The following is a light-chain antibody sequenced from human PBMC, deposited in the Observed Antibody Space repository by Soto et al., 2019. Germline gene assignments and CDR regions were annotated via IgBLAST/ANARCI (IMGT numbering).Light chain of an antibody. V-gene: IGLV2-14*01. Sequence: QSALTQPASVSGSLGQSITISCTGTSSDVGGYNYVSWYQQYPGKAPKLMIYEVTNRPSGVSNRFSGSKSGNTASLTISGLQAEDEADYYCSSYTSSSTLVLFGGGTKLTVL. CDR3: SSYTSSSTLVL. J-gene: IGLJ2*01. CDR1: SSDVGGYNY. CDR2: EVT.